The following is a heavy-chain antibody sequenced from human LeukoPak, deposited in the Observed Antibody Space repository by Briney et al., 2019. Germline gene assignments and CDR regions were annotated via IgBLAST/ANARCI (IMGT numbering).Heavy chain of an antibody. CDR2: INPNSGGT. Sequence: ASVKVSCKASGYTFTGYYMHWVRQAPGQGLEWMGWINPNSGGTNYAQKFQGRVTMTRDTSISTAYMELSSLRSEDTAVYYCARRGYSGYDALTDWGQGTLVTVSS. D-gene: IGHD5-12*01. CDR1: GYTFTGYY. V-gene: IGHV1-2*02. J-gene: IGHJ4*02. CDR3: ARRGYSGYDALTD.